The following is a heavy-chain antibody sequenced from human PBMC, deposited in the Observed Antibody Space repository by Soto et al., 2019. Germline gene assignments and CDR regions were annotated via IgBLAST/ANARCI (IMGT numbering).Heavy chain of an antibody. Sequence: SETLSLTSYFSGGSISTVGHYWTWIRQPPGKGLEWIGSIYHTGSTYYSKSLRSRLTMSVDTSKSQFSLRLNSVTAADTAVYFCAGFVVPASRNSDSDYWGQGTLVTVSS. CDR1: GGSISTVGHY. CDR2: IYHTGST. CDR3: AGFVVPASRNSDSDY. J-gene: IGHJ4*02. V-gene: IGHV4-30-4*08. D-gene: IGHD2-15*01.